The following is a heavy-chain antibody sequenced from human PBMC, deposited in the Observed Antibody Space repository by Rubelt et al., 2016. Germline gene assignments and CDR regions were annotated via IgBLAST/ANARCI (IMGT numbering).Heavy chain of an antibody. D-gene: IGHD2-15*01. Sequence: LVESGGGLVQPGRSLRLSCTASGFTFGDYAMSWIRQAPGKGPEWVSYINTGSTSIQYADSVKGRFTISRDNSKYTLDLQMNSLRAEDTAIYYCAKRSAAGTYYFDDWGQGTLVTVSS. CDR2: INTGSTSI. J-gene: IGHJ4*02. CDR3: AKRSAAGTYYFDD. CDR1: GFTFGDYA. V-gene: IGHV3-23*04.